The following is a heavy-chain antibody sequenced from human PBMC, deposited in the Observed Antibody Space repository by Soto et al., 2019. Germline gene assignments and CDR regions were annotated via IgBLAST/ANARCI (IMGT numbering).Heavy chain of an antibody. Sequence: EVQLVESGGGLVKPGGSLRLSCAASGFTFSNAWMNWVRQAPGKGLEWVGRIKSKTYGGTTDYAAPVKGRFTISRDDSKNTLYLQMNSLKTEDTAVYYCTTDRQQPNPWGQGTLVTVSS. J-gene: IGHJ5*02. D-gene: IGHD6-13*01. CDR3: TTDRQQPNP. CDR1: GFTFSNAW. CDR2: IKSKTYGGTT. V-gene: IGHV3-15*07.